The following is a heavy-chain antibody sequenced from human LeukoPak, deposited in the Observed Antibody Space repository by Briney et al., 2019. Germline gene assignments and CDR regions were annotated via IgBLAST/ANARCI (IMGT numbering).Heavy chain of an antibody. CDR2: ISAYNGNT. CDR1: GYTFTSYG. V-gene: IGHV1-18*01. J-gene: IGHJ6*02. CDR3: ARGITGTLYYYYYGMDV. D-gene: IGHD1-20*01. Sequence: GASVKVSCKASGYTFTSYGISWVRQAPGQGLEWTGWISAYNGNTNYAQKLQGRVTMTTDTSTSTAYMELRSLRSDDTAVYYCARGITGTLYYYYYGMDVWGQGTTVTVSS.